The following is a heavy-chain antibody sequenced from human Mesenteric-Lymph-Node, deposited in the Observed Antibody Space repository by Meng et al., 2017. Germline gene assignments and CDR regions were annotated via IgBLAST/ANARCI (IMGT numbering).Heavy chain of an antibody. Sequence: GESLKISCAASGFTFSSYLMSWVRQTPGKGLEWVSGISNSGGGTFYADSVRGRFTISRDNSKNTLYLQMTSLRAEDTAVYYCAKAITAASLDMVFDSWGQGKLVNGAS. J-gene: IGHJ4*02. V-gene: IGHV3-23*01. D-gene: IGHD6-25*01. CDR3: AKAITAASLDMVFDS. CDR1: GFTFSSYL. CDR2: ISNSGGGT.